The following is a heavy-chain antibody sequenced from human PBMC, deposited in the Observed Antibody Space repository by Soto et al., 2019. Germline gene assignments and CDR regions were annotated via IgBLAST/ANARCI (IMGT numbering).Heavy chain of an antibody. Sequence: PSETLSLTCTVSGGSISSYYWSWIRQPPGKGLEWIGYIYYSGSTNYNPSLKSRVTISVDTSKNQFSLKLSSVTAADTAVYYCARVIVVVPAAIPHDAFDIWGQGTMVTVSS. CDR2: IYYSGST. J-gene: IGHJ3*02. D-gene: IGHD2-2*01. CDR1: GGSISSYY. V-gene: IGHV4-59*01. CDR3: ARVIVVVPAAIPHDAFDI.